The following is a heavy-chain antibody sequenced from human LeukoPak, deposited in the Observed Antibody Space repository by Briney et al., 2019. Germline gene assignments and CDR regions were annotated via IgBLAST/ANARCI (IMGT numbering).Heavy chain of an antibody. V-gene: IGHV1-69*04. Sequence: GASVKVSCKASGGTFSSYAISWVRQAPGQGLEWMGRIIPILGIANYAQKFQGRVTITADKSTSTAYMELSSLRSEDTAVYYCARVYGDCYAFDIWGQGTMVTVSS. CDR2: IIPILGIA. D-gene: IGHD2-21*02. CDR3: ARVYGDCYAFDI. CDR1: GGTFSSYA. J-gene: IGHJ3*02.